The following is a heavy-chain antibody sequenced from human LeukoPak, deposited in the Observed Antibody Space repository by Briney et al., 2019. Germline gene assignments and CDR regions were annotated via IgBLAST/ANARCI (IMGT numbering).Heavy chain of an antibody. CDR3: ARRAGDHYYFDY. CDR1: GYIFTSYY. Sequence: ASVKVSCKASGYIFTSYYMHWVRQAPGQGLEWMGIINPSSGSTSYAQKFQDRVKMTRDTSRSAVYMELSSLRSEDTAVYYCARRAGDHYYFDYWGQGTLVTVSS. J-gene: IGHJ4*02. V-gene: IGHV1-46*01. CDR2: INPSSGST. D-gene: IGHD7-27*01.